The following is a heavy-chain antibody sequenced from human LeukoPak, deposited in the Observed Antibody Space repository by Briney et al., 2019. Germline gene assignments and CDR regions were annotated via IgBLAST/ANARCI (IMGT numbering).Heavy chain of an antibody. CDR3: ARDDYGEYGYFDL. D-gene: IGHD4-17*01. V-gene: IGHV4-59*01. CDR2: IYYSGST. CDR1: GGSISSYY. Sequence: SETLSLTCTVSGGSISSYYWNWIRQPPGKGLEWIGYIYYSGSTNYNPPLKSRVTISVDTSKNQFSLKLSSVTAADTAVYYCARDDYGEYGYFDLWGRGTLVTVSS. J-gene: IGHJ2*01.